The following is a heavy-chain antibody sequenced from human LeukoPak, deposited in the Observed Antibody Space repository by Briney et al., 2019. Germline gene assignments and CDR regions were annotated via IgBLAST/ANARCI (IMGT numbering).Heavy chain of an antibody. CDR1: GGTFSSYA. CDR3: ARVGSSWSTAFDY. CDR2: IILIFGIA. D-gene: IGHD6-13*01. V-gene: IGHV1-69*04. J-gene: IGHJ4*02. Sequence: GSSVKVSCKASGGTFSSYAISWVRQAPGQGLEWMGRIILIFGIANYAQKFQGRVTITADKSTSTAYMELSSLRSEDTAVYYCARVGSSWSTAFDYWGQGTLVTVSS.